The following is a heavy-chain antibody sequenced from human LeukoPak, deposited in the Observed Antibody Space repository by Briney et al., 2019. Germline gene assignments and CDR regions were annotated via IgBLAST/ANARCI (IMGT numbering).Heavy chain of an antibody. Sequence: ASVKVSCKASGYTFTSYGISWVRQAPGQGLEWMGWISAYNGNTNYAQKLQGRVTMTTDTSTSTAYMELRSLRSDDTAVYYCARALNEYSSSWGQKDYWGQGTLVTVSP. D-gene: IGHD6-6*01. CDR3: ARALNEYSSSWGQKDY. CDR2: ISAYNGNT. V-gene: IGHV1-18*04. CDR1: GYTFTSYG. J-gene: IGHJ4*02.